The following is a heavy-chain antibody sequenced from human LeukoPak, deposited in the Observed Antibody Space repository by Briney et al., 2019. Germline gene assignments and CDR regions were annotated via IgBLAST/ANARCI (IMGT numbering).Heavy chain of an antibody. V-gene: IGHV3-48*02. Sequence: SGGSLRLSCAASGFTFSSYSMNWVRQAPGKGLEWVSYISSSSSTIYYADSVKGRFTISRDNAKNSLYLQMNSLRDEDTAVYYCARDPRGYSGYETGPDAFDIWGQGTMVTVSS. CDR2: ISSSSSTI. D-gene: IGHD5-12*01. J-gene: IGHJ3*02. CDR3: ARDPRGYSGYETGPDAFDI. CDR1: GFTFSSYS.